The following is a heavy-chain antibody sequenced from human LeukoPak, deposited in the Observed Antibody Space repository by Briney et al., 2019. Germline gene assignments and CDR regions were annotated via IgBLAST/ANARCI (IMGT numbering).Heavy chain of an antibody. CDR3: ARHEGDGGDRGYFDY. CDR1: GGSISSDY. V-gene: IGHV4-59*08. D-gene: IGHD2-21*02. Sequence: PSETLSLTCTVSGGSISSDYWNWIRQPPGKGLEWIGYIYYSGFTNYNPSLKSRVTISVDTSKNQFSLKLSSVTAADTAVYYCARHEGDGGDRGYFDYWGQGTLVTVSS. J-gene: IGHJ4*02. CDR2: IYYSGFT.